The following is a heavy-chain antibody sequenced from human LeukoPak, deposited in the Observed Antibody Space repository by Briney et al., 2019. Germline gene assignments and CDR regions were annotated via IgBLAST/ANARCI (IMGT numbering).Heavy chain of an antibody. J-gene: IGHJ3*01. D-gene: IGHD3-10*01. CDR2: IKPDGSQK. V-gene: IGHV3-7*01. Sequence: RSGGSLRLSCEASEFTFSSYWMNWVRQAPGKGLEWVANIKPDGSQKYFVDSVKGRFTISRDNADNLLYLEMNNLRADDTAVYYCARASHYFGSGTCSSALWGQGTLVIVSA. CDR3: ARASHYFGSGTCSSAL. CDR1: EFTFSSYW.